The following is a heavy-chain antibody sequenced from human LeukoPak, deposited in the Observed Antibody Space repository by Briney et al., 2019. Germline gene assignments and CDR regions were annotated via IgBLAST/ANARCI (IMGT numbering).Heavy chain of an antibody. V-gene: IGHV1-18*04. CDR2: ISAYNGNT. CDR3: ARGGGTGRDYYYYGMDV. D-gene: IGHD3/OR15-3a*01. J-gene: IGHJ6*04. CDR1: GYTFTSYG. Sequence: ASVKVSCKASGYTFTSYGMSWVRQAPGEGLEWVGWISAYNGNTNYAQKLQGRVTMTTHTSTSTAYMELRSLTSDDTAVYYCARGGGTGRDYYYYGMDVWGKGTTVTVSS.